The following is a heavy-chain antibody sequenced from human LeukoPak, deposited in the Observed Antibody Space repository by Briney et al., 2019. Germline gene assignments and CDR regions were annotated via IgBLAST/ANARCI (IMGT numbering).Heavy chain of an antibody. CDR2: ISNDGSNN. CDR3: ARARKQWLPKRNDAFDI. Sequence: GGTLRLSYASSGLTYSSYAMHWARQAPGKGLEGAAVISNDGSNNYYEASVLGRCTIFSDNSTNTLSLQMLSLRGADAAVYYCARARKQWLPKRNDAFDIWGPGTMVTVSS. V-gene: IGHV3-30*04. J-gene: IGHJ3*02. CDR1: GLTYSSYA. D-gene: IGHD6-19*01.